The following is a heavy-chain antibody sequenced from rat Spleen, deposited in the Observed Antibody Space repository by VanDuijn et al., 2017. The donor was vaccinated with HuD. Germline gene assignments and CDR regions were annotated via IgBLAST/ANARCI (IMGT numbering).Heavy chain of an antibody. CDR1: GFSLISYA. Sequence: QVRLKESGPGLVQPSQTLSLTCTVSGFSLISYAVNWVRQPPGKGLEWMGGIWGDGSTNYNSALKSRLNISRDTSKSQVFLKMNSLQTDDTGTYYCSIHPRYWGQGVMVTVSS. J-gene: IGHJ2*01. CDR2: IWGDGST. D-gene: IGHD3-1*01. V-gene: IGHV2-13*01. CDR3: SIHPRY.